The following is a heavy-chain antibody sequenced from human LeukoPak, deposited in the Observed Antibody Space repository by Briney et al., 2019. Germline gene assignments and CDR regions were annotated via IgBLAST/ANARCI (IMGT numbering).Heavy chain of an antibody. V-gene: IGHV4-59*01. CDR3: ARGPGTSGLTYYFDS. D-gene: IGHD1-26*01. J-gene: IGHJ4*02. Sequence: PSETLSLTCTVSGGSISSYYWSWIRQPPGKGLEWIGYIYYTGSTNYNPSLKSRVTISLDTSKNQFSLKLNSVTAADAAVYYCARGPGTSGLTYYFDSWGQGTLVSVSS. CDR2: IYYTGST. CDR1: GGSISSYY.